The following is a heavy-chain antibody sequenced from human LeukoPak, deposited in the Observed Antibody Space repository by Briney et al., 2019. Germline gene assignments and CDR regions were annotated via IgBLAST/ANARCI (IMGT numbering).Heavy chain of an antibody. CDR2: ISSTSSLR. Sequence: TGGSLRLSCAASGFTFSSFNMNWVRQAPGKGLEWVSSISSTSSLRWYADSLKGRFTISRDNAKNSLYLQMDSLRAEDTAVYYCARYNSGWNDYWGQGTLVTVSS. J-gene: IGHJ4*02. CDR3: ARYNSGWNDY. D-gene: IGHD6-19*01. V-gene: IGHV3-21*01. CDR1: GFTFSSFN.